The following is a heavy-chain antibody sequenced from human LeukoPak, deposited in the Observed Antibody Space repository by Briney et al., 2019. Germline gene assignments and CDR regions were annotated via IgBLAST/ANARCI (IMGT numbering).Heavy chain of an antibody. J-gene: IGHJ4*02. D-gene: IGHD5-24*01. CDR2: IYYSGST. V-gene: IGHV4-59*01. CDR3: AREVEMATIRWFDY. CDR1: GGSISSYY. Sequence: SETLSLTCTVSGGSISSYYWSWIRQPPGKGLEWIGYIYYSGSTNYNPSLKSRVTISVDTSKNQLSLKLSSVTAADTAVYYCAREVEMATIRWFDYWGQGTLVTVSS.